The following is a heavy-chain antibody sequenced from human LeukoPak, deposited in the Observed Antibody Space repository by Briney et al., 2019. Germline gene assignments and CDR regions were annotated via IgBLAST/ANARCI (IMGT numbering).Heavy chain of an antibody. D-gene: IGHD6-19*01. J-gene: IGHJ6*03. CDR1: GYTFTSYD. Sequence: ASVKVSCKASGYTFTSYDINWVRQATGQGPEWMGWMNPNSGNTGYAQKFQGRVTITRNTFISTAYMELSSLRSEDTAVYYCARGVLEQWLADYYYYMDVWGKGTTVTVSS. V-gene: IGHV1-8*03. CDR2: MNPNSGNT. CDR3: ARGVLEQWLADYYYYMDV.